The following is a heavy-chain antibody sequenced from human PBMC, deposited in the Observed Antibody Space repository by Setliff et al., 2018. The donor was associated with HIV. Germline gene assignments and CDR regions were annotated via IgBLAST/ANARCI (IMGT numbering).Heavy chain of an antibody. CDR1: GYTFSNFW. CDR3: ARLLRRPHDFFYMDV. Sequence: PGESLKISCKGSGYTFSNFWISWVRQMPGKGLEWMGRLDPRDSCTDYSPSFQGHVTISGDKSSSTAYLQWSSLKASDTATYYCARLLRRPHDFFYMDVWGKGTTVTVSS. J-gene: IGHJ6*03. D-gene: IGHD2-15*01. CDR2: LDPRDSCT. V-gene: IGHV5-10-1*01.